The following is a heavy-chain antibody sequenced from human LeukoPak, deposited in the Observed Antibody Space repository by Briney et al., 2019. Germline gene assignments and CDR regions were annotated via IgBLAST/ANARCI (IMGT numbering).Heavy chain of an antibody. CDR1: GFTFSSYG. CDR2: IWYDGSNK. CDR3: ARVSAPGTSGWYFGY. V-gene: IGHV3-33*01. J-gene: IGHJ4*02. Sequence: PGGSLRLSCAASGFTFSSYGMHWVRQAPGKGLEWVAVIWYDGSNKYHADSVKGRFTMSRDNAKNLLYLQMNSLRDEDTAMYYCARVSAPGTSGWYFGYWGQGALVTVSS. D-gene: IGHD6-19*01.